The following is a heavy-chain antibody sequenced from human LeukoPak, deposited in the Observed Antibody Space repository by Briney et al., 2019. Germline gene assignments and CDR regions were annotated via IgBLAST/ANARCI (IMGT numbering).Heavy chain of an antibody. D-gene: IGHD6-19*01. Sequence: PGGSLRLSCAASGFTFSNYWMSWVRQAPGKGLEWVANIKQDGSEKYYVDSVKGRFTISRDNAKNSLYLQMNSLRAEDTAVYYCARPYSSGWDPIDYWGQGTLVTVSA. CDR3: ARPYSSGWDPIDY. V-gene: IGHV3-7*01. J-gene: IGHJ4*02. CDR2: IKQDGSEK. CDR1: GFTFSNYW.